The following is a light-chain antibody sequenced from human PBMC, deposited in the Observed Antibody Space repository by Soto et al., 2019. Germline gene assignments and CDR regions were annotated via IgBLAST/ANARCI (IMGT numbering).Light chain of an antibody. CDR1: QSISSY. J-gene: IGKJ2*01. Sequence: DLQMTQSPSSLSASVGDRVTITCRASQSISSYLNWYQQKPGKAPKLLIYGLSNLQSGVPSRFSGRGTGTEFTLTISSLQPEDFATYYCQQSYSVPYTFGQGTKMEIK. CDR2: GLS. V-gene: IGKV1-39*01. CDR3: QQSYSVPYT.